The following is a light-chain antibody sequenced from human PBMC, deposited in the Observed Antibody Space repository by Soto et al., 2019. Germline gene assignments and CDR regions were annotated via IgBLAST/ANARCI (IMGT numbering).Light chain of an antibody. CDR1: QSVSSGY. Sequence: ENVLTQSPGTLSLSPGERATLSCRASQSVSSGYLTWYQQKPGQAPRLLIYGASSRATDIPDRFSGSGSGTDFTLTISRLEPEDFAVYYCQQYDSSPVTFGQGTKLEIK. V-gene: IGKV3-20*01. CDR3: QQYDSSPVT. CDR2: GAS. J-gene: IGKJ2*01.